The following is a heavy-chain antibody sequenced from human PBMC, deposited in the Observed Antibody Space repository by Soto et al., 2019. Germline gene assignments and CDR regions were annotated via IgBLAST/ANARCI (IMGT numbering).Heavy chain of an antibody. CDR3: ARSSWSYNWFDA. D-gene: IGHD6-13*01. J-gene: IGHJ5*02. V-gene: IGHV1-8*03. Sequence: ASVKVSCKDSGYTFTSYGIKWVRQATGQGLEWMGWMNPNSGNTGYAQKFQGRVTISRDTSTSTAYMELRSLRSDDTAVYYCARSSWSYNWFDAWGQGTLVTVSS. CDR2: MNPNSGNT. CDR1: GYTFTSYG.